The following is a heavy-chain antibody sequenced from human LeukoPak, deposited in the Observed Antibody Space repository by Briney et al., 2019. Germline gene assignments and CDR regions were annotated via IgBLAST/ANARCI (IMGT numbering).Heavy chain of an antibody. CDR1: GFTFSSYA. Sequence: PGGSLRLSCAASGFTFSSYAMSWVRQAPGKGLEWVSAISGSGGSTYYADSVKGRFTISRDNSKNTLYLQMNSLRAEDTAVYYCASSPFYDSSGYYYLDAFDIWGQGTMVTVSS. V-gene: IGHV3-23*01. CDR2: ISGSGGST. CDR3: ASSPFYDSSGYYYLDAFDI. D-gene: IGHD3-22*01. J-gene: IGHJ3*02.